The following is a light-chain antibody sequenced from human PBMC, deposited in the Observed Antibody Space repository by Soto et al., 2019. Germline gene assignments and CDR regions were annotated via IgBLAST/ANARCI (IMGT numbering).Light chain of an antibody. V-gene: IGLV2-8*01. CDR1: NRDVGTHNY. CDR2: DVV. Sequence: QSALTQPPSASGSPGQSVTISCTGTNRDVGTHNYVSWYQQYPGKPPKLLIYDVVKRPSGIPHRFSGSKSGNTASLPVSGLQADDEADYYCFSYAGGSTFVFGTGTKLTVL. CDR3: FSYAGGSTFV. J-gene: IGLJ1*01.